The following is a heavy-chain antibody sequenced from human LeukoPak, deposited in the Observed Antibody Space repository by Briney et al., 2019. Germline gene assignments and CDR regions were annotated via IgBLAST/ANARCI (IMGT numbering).Heavy chain of an antibody. CDR3: ARVTSRFWTGYYDPFDI. CDR1: GYTFTNYD. J-gene: IGHJ3*02. CDR2: LHPNSGTA. V-gene: IGHV1-8*03. D-gene: IGHD3/OR15-3a*01. Sequence: GASVKVSCKASGYTFTNYDINWVQQATGQGLEWMGWLHPNSGTAGYAQNFQGRVTITGDTSMSTAYMELSSLRSEDTAVYYCARVTSRFWTGYYDPFDIWGQGTMVTVSS.